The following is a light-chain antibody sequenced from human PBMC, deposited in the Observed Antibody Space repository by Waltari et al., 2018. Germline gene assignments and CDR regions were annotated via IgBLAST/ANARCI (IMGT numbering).Light chain of an antibody. Sequence: QSVLTQPPSVSGTPGQRVTISCSGRNSNIGGNSVNWYQQPPGTAPKLLIYNDNLGPSGVPDRVSAATSGTSAALAIPALQSEDDAYYYCAVWDDSLGGVFGGGTKLTVL. V-gene: IGLV1-44*01. CDR1: NSNIGGNS. CDR3: AVWDDSLGGV. J-gene: IGLJ3*02. CDR2: NDN.